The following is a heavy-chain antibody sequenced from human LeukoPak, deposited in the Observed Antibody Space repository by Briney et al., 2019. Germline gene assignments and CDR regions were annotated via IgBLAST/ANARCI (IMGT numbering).Heavy chain of an antibody. CDR1: GYSFSGYY. CDR2: IIPILGIA. Sequence: PMASVKVSCKASGYSFSGYYMHWVRQAPGQGLEWMGRIIPILGIANYAQKFQGRVTITADKSTSTAYMELSSLRSEDTAVYYCARVPMVRGTIHDYWGQGTLVTVSS. D-gene: IGHD3-10*01. J-gene: IGHJ4*02. CDR3: ARVPMVRGTIHDY. V-gene: IGHV1-69*04.